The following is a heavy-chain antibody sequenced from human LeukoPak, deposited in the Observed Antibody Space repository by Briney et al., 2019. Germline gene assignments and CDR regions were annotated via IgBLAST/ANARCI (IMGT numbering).Heavy chain of an antibody. D-gene: IGHD5-18*01. V-gene: IGHV3-30-3*01. J-gene: IGHJ4*02. CDR1: GFTFSNYA. CDR3: ARGPGLAMGKGYFDY. Sequence: GKSLRLSCAASGFTFSNYAMHWVRQAPGKGLEWVAATSHDESNKYYADSVKGRFTISRDNSRNTLYLEVNSLRTDDTAVYYCARGPGLAMGKGYFDYCGQGTLVTVSS. CDR2: TSHDESNK.